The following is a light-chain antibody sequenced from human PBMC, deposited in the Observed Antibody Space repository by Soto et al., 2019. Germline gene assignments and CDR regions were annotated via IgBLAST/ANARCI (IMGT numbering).Light chain of an antibody. CDR1: SSNIGSNT. V-gene: IGLV1-44*01. CDR3: AAWDYSLTCWV. Sequence: QSVLTQPPSASGTPGQRVTISCSGSSSNIGSNTVNWYQQLPGTAPKLLIYSNNQRHSGVPDRFSVSKSGTSACLAISGLQSDDEAYYYGAAWDYSLTCWVFGGGTKVTVL. J-gene: IGLJ3*02. CDR2: SNN.